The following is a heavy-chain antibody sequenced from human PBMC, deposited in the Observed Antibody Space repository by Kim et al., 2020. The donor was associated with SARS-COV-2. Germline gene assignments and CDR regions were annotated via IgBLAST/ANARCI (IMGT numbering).Heavy chain of an antibody. Sequence: SETLSLTCTIYGGSFNSYYWSWIRRPPGKGLEWIGEINHEGITNYNPSLKSRVTISVDTSKNHFSLKINSVTAADTAMYYCARGGNIVVSAIHYFDSWGQGTLVTVSS. CDR2: INHEGIT. J-gene: IGHJ4*02. CDR1: GGSFNSYY. V-gene: IGHV4-34*01. CDR3: ARGGNIVVSAIHYFDS. D-gene: IGHD2-21*02.